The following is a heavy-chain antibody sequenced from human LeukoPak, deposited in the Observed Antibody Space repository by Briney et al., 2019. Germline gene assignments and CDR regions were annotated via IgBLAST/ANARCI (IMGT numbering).Heavy chain of an antibody. V-gene: IGHV3-30*04. CDR3: ARTMVRGVIRVYYYGMDV. Sequence: GRSLRLSCAASGFTFSSYAMHWARQAPGKGLEWVAVISYDGSNKYYADSVKGRFTISRDNSKNTLYLQMNSLRAEDTAVYYCARTMVRGVIRVYYYGMDVWGKGTTVTVSS. D-gene: IGHD3-10*01. J-gene: IGHJ6*04. CDR1: GFTFSSYA. CDR2: ISYDGSNK.